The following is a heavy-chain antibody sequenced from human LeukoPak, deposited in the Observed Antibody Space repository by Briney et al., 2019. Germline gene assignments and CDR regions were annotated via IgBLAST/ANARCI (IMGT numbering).Heavy chain of an antibody. D-gene: IGHD6-13*01. V-gene: IGHV4-34*01. CDR2: INHSGST. CDR1: GGSFSGYY. Sequence: SETLSLTCAVYGGSFSGYYWSWIRQPPGKGLEWIGEINHSGSTNYNPSLKSRVTISVDTSKNQFSLKLSSVTAADTAVYYCASSAAEYLYYFDYWGQGTLVTVSS. J-gene: IGHJ4*02. CDR3: ASSAAEYLYYFDY.